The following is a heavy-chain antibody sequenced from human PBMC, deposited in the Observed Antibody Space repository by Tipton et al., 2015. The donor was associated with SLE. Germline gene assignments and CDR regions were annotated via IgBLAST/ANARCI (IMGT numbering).Heavy chain of an antibody. CDR1: GFTFSSYA. V-gene: IGHV3-23*03. J-gene: IGHJ4*02. Sequence: SLRLSCAAPGFTFSSYAMTWVRQAPGKGLEWVSVLYSSGYNALYADSVKGRFTVSRDNSKNTVYLQLSSLRVEDTAVYYCARQYLPGSGPSFDSWGQGTLVTVSS. CDR2: LYSSGYNA. CDR3: ARQYLPGSGPSFDS. D-gene: IGHD2/OR15-2a*01.